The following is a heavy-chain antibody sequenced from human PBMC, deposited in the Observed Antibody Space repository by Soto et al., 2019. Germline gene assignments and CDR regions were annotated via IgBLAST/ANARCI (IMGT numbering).Heavy chain of an antibody. CDR3: ARETIAVAGWGIDY. V-gene: IGHV4-30-4*01. J-gene: IGHJ4*02. Sequence: QVQLQESGPGLVKPSQTLSLTCTVSGGSISRGDYSWSWIRQPPGKGLEWIGYIYYSGSTYYNPSLKSRVNISVETSKNQLSLKLSSVTAADTAVYYCARETIAVAGWGIDYWGQGTLVTVSS. D-gene: IGHD6-19*01. CDR2: IYYSGST. CDR1: GGSISRGDYS.